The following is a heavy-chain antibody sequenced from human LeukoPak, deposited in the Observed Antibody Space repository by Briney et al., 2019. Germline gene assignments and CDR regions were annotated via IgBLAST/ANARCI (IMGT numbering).Heavy chain of an antibody. CDR3: AKAVYYYDSSGPY. CDR2: ISGSGGST. CDR1: GFTFSSYA. D-gene: IGHD3-22*01. V-gene: IGHV3-23*01. Sequence: GGSLRLSCAASGFTFSSYAMSWVRQAPGKGLEWVSAISGSGGSTYYADSVKGWFTISRDNSKNTLYLQMNSLRAEDTAVYYCAKAVYYYDSSGPYWGQGTLVTVSS. J-gene: IGHJ4*02.